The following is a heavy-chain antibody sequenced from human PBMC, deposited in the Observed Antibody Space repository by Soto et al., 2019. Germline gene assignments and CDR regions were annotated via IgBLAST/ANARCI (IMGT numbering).Heavy chain of an antibody. Sequence: QITLKESGPTLVKPTQPLTLTCTFSGFSLSTSGVGVGWIRQPPGKALEWLALIYWDDDKRYSPSLKSRLTITKDTSKNQVVLTMTNMDPVDTATYYCTRRNWNYVFDYWGQGTLVTVSS. CDR2: IYWDDDK. CDR3: TRRNWNYVFDY. CDR1: GFSLSTSGVG. D-gene: IGHD1-7*01. V-gene: IGHV2-5*02. J-gene: IGHJ4*02.